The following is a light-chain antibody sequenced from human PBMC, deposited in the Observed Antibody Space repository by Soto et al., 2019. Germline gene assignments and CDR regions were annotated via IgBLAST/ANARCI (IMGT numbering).Light chain of an antibody. CDR2: GNS. CDR3: QSYDSSLSAWV. Sequence: QSAVTQPPSVSGAPGQRVTISCTGSSSNIGAGYGVHWYQQLPGTAPKVLIYGNSNRPSGVPDRFSGSKSGTSASLAITGLHAEDEAYYYCQSYDSSLSAWVFGGGTQLTVL. J-gene: IGLJ3*02. CDR1: SSNIGAGYG. V-gene: IGLV1-40*01.